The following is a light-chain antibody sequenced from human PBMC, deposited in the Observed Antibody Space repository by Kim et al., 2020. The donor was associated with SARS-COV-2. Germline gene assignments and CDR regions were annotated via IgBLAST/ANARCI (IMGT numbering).Light chain of an antibody. J-gene: IGKJ4*02. Sequence: IQINQSPSLLSAFVGDRVTITCRASQGISSWLDWYQQKPGKAPKSLIYAASSLQIGVPSRFSGSRSATDFTLTISSLQPEDFATYYCQQYNNYPRTFGGGTKVDIK. CDR3: QQYNNYPRT. CDR1: QGISSW. CDR2: AAS. V-gene: IGKV1D-16*01.